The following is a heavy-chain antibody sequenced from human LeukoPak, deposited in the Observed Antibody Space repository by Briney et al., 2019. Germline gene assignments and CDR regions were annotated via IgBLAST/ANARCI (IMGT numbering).Heavy chain of an antibody. CDR1: GFTFSSYS. V-gene: IGHV3-21*01. J-gene: IGHJ4*02. D-gene: IGHD3-22*01. Sequence: GGSLRLSCAASGFTFSSYSMNWVRQAPGKGLEWVSSISSSSSYTYYADSVKGRFTISRDNAKNSLYLQTNSLRAENTAVYYCARAQGDSSGYYYEFDYWGQGTLVTVSS. CDR2: ISSSSSYT. CDR3: ARAQGDSSGYYYEFDY.